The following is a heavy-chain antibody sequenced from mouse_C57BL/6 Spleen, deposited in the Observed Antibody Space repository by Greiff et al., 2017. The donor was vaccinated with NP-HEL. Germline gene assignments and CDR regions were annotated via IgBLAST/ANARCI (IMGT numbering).Heavy chain of an antibody. Sequence: EVQLQQSGPELVKPGASVKISCKASGYTFTDYYMNWVKQSHGKSLEWIGDINPNNGGTSYNQKFKGKATLTVDKSSSTAYMELRSLTSEDSAVYYCARGVGQGWYFDVWGTGTTVTVSS. D-gene: IGHD3-3*01. CDR1: GYTFTDYY. V-gene: IGHV1-26*01. CDR2: INPNNGGT. J-gene: IGHJ1*03. CDR3: ARGVGQGWYFDV.